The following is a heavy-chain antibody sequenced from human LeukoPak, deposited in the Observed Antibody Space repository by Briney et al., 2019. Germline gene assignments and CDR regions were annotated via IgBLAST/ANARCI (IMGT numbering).Heavy chain of an antibody. V-gene: IGHV3-74*01. CDR2: INSAGSST. D-gene: IGHD1-26*01. CDR3: VRGGGSYGDWDY. Sequence: QPGGSLRLSCAASGFTFSSYWMHWVRQAPGKGLVWVSRINSAGSSTNYADSVRGRFTISRDSAKSTLYLRMNSLRVDDTALYYCVRGGGSYGDWDYWGQGTLVTVSS. CDR1: GFTFSSYW. J-gene: IGHJ4*02.